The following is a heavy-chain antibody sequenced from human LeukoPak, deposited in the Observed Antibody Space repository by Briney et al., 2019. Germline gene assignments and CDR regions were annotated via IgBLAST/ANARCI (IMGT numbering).Heavy chain of an antibody. CDR2: INPSGGST. CDR1: GYTFTSYY. D-gene: IGHD6-13*01. V-gene: IGHV1-46*01. J-gene: IGHJ3*02. CDR3: ARVAYSSSWLSITLVGAFDI. Sequence: GASVKVSCKASGYTFTSYYMHWVRQAPGQGLEWMGIINPSGGSTSYAQKFQGRVTMTRDTSTSTVYMELSSLRSEDTAVYYCARVAYSSSWLSITLVGAFDIWGQGTMVTVSS.